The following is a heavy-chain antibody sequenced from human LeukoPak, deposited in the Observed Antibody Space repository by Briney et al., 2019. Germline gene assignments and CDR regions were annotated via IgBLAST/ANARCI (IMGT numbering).Heavy chain of an antibody. CDR1: GGSISSGSYY. J-gene: IGHJ1*01. V-gene: IGHV4-61*02. CDR3: ARGWTGGDYPWPH. Sequence: SETLSLTCTVSGGSISSGSYYWNWIRQPAGKGLEWIGRIYTSGSTNCNPSLKSRVTISVDTSKNQFSLKLSSVTAADTAVYYCARGWTGGDYPWPHWGQGTLVTVPS. CDR2: IYTSGST. D-gene: IGHD4-17*01.